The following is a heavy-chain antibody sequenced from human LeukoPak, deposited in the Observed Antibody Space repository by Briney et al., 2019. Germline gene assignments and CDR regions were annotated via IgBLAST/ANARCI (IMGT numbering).Heavy chain of an antibody. CDR2: ISSNGGST. V-gene: IGHV3-64*01. D-gene: IGHD1-26*01. Sequence: GGSLRLSCAASGFTFSSYAMHWVRQAPGKGLEYVSAISSNGGSTYYANSVKGRFTISRDNSKNTLYLQMGSLRAEDMAVYYCARVTRGSYYYYYYMDVWGKGTTVTISS. CDR3: ARVTRGSYYYYYYMDV. CDR1: GFTFSSYA. J-gene: IGHJ6*03.